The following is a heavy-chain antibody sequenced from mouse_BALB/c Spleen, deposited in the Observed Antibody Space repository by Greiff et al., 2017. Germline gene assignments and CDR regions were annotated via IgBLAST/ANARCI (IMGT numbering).Heavy chain of an antibody. Sequence: QVQLKESGPGLVAPSQSLSITCTVSGFSLTSYGVHWVRQPPGKGLEWLGVIWAGGSTNYNSALMSRLSISKDNSKSQVFLKMNSLQTDDTAMYYCARGESGYYYAMDYWGQGTSVTVSA. CDR1: GFSLTSYG. CDR3: ARGESGYYYAMDY. D-gene: IGHD1-3*01. V-gene: IGHV2-9*02. CDR2: IWAGGST. J-gene: IGHJ4*01.